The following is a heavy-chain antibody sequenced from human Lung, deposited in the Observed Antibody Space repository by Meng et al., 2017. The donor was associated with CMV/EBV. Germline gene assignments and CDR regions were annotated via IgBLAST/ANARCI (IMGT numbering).Heavy chain of an antibody. Sequence: ASVISGSYYGSWFRQPPGKGLEWIGNIYYRGSTNSIPCVKSRVTISVDTSKNQFSLKLSSVTAADTAVYYCARVMITFGGVIDHFDYWGQGTLVTVSS. J-gene: IGHJ4*02. D-gene: IGHD3-16*02. CDR1: ASVISGSYY. CDR3: ARVMITFGGVIDHFDY. V-gene: IGHV4-61*01. CDR2: IYYRGST.